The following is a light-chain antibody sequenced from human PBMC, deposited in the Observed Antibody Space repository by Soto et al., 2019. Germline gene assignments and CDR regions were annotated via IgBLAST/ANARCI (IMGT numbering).Light chain of an antibody. J-gene: IGKJ1*01. CDR1: QSVTSY. CDR2: QTS. CDR3: HQRQSSPRT. V-gene: IGKV3-11*01. Sequence: IGLTQSPSTLSVSPGQRSALSCRASQSVTSYLAGYQQRPGQAPRLLIYQTSIRAAGIPARFSGSGSGTDFTLTISSVQPEDFATYYCHQRQSSPRTFGQGTKVDIK.